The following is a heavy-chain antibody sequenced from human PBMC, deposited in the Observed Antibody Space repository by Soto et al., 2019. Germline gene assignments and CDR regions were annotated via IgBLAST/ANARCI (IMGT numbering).Heavy chain of an antibody. Sequence: QVQLQESGPGLVKPSQTLSLTCTVSGDSITSDDYYWTWIRQPPGKGLEWIGHIYYSGRTSYNPSLESRLSISIDTSKNQFYLRLTSVSAADTAVYYCGRARSNSPDYFDCWGQGTLVTVSS. V-gene: IGHV4-30-4*01. CDR2: IYYSGRT. CDR1: GDSITSDDYY. J-gene: IGHJ4*02. D-gene: IGHD6-6*01. CDR3: GRARSNSPDYFDC.